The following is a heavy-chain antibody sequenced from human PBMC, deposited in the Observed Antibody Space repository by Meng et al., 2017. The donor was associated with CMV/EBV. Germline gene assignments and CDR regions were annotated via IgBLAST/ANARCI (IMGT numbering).Heavy chain of an antibody. CDR2: IYHSGST. CDR3: ASWAPAIAAAGSTLAVFDY. CDR1: ISSSNW. V-gene: IGHV4-4*01. D-gene: IGHD6-13*01. J-gene: IGHJ4*02. Sequence: ISSSNWWSWVRQPPGKGLEWIGEIYHSGSTNYNPSLKSRVTISVDKSKNQFSLKLSSVTAADTAVYCCASWAPAIAAAGSTLAVFDYWGQGTLVTVSS.